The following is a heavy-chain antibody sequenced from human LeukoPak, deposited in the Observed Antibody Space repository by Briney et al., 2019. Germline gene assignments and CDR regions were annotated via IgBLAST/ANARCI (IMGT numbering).Heavy chain of an antibody. CDR3: ARDVLAAAPSN. Sequence: GGSLRLSCAASGFTFSSYSMNWVRQAPGKGLEWVSYISSSSSTIYYADSVKGRFTISRDNAKNSLYLQMNSLRAEDTAVYYCARDVLAAAPSNWGQGTLVTVSS. V-gene: IGHV3-48*01. CDR1: GFTFSSYS. J-gene: IGHJ4*02. D-gene: IGHD6-13*01. CDR2: ISSSSSTI.